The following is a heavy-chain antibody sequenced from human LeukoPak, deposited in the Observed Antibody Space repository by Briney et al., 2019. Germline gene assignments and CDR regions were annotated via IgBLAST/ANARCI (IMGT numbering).Heavy chain of an antibody. CDR2: ISGSGGST. CDR1: GFTFSSYA. V-gene: IGHV3-23*01. Sequence: GGSLRLSCAASGFTFSSYAMSWVRQAPGKGLEWVSAISGSGGSTYYADSVKGRFTISRDNSRNTLYLQMNSLRAEDTAVYYCARGGYSYAYYFDYWGQGTLVTVSS. CDR3: ARGGYSYAYYFDY. J-gene: IGHJ4*02. D-gene: IGHD5-18*01.